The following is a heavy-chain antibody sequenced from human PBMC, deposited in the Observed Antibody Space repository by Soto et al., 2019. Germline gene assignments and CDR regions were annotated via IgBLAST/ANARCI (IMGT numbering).Heavy chain of an antibody. V-gene: IGHV3-23*01. CDR2: ISGRGGST. Sequence: GGSLRLSCAASGFTFSDYAVSWVRQAPGKGLDWVSTISGRGGSTHYADSVKGRFTISRDDSKNTLYLQLNSLRAEDTAVYYCASHISTLALDYWGQGTLVTVSS. J-gene: IGHJ4*02. CDR1: GFTFSDYA. D-gene: IGHD1-1*01. CDR3: ASHISTLALDY.